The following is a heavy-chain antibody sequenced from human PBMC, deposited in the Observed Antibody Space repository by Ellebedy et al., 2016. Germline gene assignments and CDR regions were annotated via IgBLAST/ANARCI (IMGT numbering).Heavy chain of an antibody. Sequence: GGSLRLSCAASGFNFSSYWMSWVRQAPGKGLEWVANIKQDGSEKYYVDSVKGRFTISRDNAKNSLYLQMNSLRAEDTAVYYCARDQSILGPMLYGMDVWGQGTTVTVSS. CDR2: IKQDGSEK. CDR3: ARDQSILGPMLYGMDV. CDR1: GFNFSSYW. J-gene: IGHJ6*02. D-gene: IGHD3-16*01. V-gene: IGHV3-7*01.